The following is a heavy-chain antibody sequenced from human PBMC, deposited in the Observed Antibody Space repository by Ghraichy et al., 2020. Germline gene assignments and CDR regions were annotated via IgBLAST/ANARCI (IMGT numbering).Heavy chain of an antibody. CDR3: AKARHPKWELVYFDY. V-gene: IGHV3-30*02. D-gene: IGHD1-26*01. CDR1: GFTFSSYD. CDR2: IRYDETNK. Sequence: GGSLRLSCAASGFTFSSYDMHWVRQAPGKGLEWVTFIRYDETNKYNIDSVKGRFTIPRDNSKNTLFLQMNSLRAEDTAVYYCAKARHPKWELVYFDYWGRGTLVTVSS. J-gene: IGHJ4*02.